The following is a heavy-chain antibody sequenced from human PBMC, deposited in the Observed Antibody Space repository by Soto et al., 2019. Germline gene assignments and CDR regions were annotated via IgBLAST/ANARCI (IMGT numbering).Heavy chain of an antibody. CDR1: GFTFSSYE. J-gene: IGHJ4*02. CDR2: ISSSGSTI. Sequence: GGSLRLSCAASGFTFSSYEMNWVRQAPGKGLEWVSYISSSGSTIYYADSVKGRFTISRDNAKNSLYLQMNSLRAEDTAVYYRARDREYSSSPIDYWGQGTRATVS. CDR3: ARDREYSSSPIDY. V-gene: IGHV3-48*03. D-gene: IGHD6-6*01.